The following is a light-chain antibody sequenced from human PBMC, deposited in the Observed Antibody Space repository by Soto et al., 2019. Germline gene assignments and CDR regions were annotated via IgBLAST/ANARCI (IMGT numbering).Light chain of an antibody. CDR2: KAS. Sequence: DIQMTQSPSTLSASVGDRVTITCRASQSISSWLAWYQQKPGKAPKLLIYKASSLESGVPSRFSGSGSGTEFTLTISSLQPDDFAVYYCQQCDGSPRLTCGGGTKLEIK. J-gene: IGKJ4*01. CDR1: QSISSW. CDR3: QQCDGSPRLT. V-gene: IGKV1-5*03.